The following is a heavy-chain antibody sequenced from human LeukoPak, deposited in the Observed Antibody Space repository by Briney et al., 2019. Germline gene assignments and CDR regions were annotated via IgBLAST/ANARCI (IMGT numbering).Heavy chain of an antibody. V-gene: IGHV1-24*01. CDR3: ATFRVPYDYVWGSYRGTRGYFDY. J-gene: IGHJ4*02. CDR2: FDPEDGET. D-gene: IGHD3-16*02. CDR1: GYTLTELS. Sequence: ASVKVSCKVSGYTLTELSMHWVRQAPGKGLEWMGGFDPEDGETIYAQKFQGRVTMTEDTSTDTAYMELSSLRSEDTAVYCCATFRVPYDYVWGSYRGTRGYFDYWGQGTLVTVSS.